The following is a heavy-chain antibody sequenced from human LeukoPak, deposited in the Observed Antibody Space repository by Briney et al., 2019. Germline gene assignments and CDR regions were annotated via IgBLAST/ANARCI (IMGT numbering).Heavy chain of an antibody. CDR2: ISSSSSYI. V-gene: IGHV3-21*01. CDR1: GFTFSSYS. D-gene: IGHD5-12*01. CDR3: ARVVATGAMGLLYYYMDV. J-gene: IGHJ6*03. Sequence: GGSLRLSCAASGFTFSSYSMNWVRQAPGKGLDWVSSISSSSSYIYYADSVKGRFTISRDNAKNSLDLQMNSLRAEDTAVYYCARVVATGAMGLLYYYMDVWGKGTTVTVSS.